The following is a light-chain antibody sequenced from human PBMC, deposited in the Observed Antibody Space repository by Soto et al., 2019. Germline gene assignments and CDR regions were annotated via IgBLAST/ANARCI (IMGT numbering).Light chain of an antibody. CDR3: SSYTSSTHVV. CDR2: VVS. V-gene: IGLV2-14*01. CDR1: SSDVGSHNY. J-gene: IGLJ2*01. Sequence: QSVLTQPASVSGSPGQSITISCTGSSSDVGSHNYVSWYQQHPGKAPKLMIYVVSKRPSGVSNRFSGSKSGNTASLTISGIQAEDEADYYCSSYTSSTHVVFGGGTKLTVL.